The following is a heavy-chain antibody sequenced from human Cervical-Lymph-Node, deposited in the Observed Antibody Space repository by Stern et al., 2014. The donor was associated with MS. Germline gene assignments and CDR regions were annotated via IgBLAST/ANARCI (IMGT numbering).Heavy chain of an antibody. Sequence: QVQLVESGGGVVQPQRSLRLSCAASGFTFSTYGFHWVRQAPGKGLEWVAFVSDDGGKKFYADSVKGRFTISRDNSKNTVFLQMNSLRLADTALYYCAKDGGWAIDYWGQGILVTVSS. D-gene: IGHD3-16*01. CDR3: AKDGGWAIDY. CDR2: VSDDGGKK. V-gene: IGHV3-33*06. J-gene: IGHJ4*02. CDR1: GFTFSTYG.